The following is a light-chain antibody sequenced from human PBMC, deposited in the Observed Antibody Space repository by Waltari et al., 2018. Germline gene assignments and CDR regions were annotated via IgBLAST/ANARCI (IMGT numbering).Light chain of an antibody. J-gene: IGLJ2*01. CDR3: HSRETFPTRL. Sequence: SSDLTQDPSLSVALGQTVRITCQGDSLRRYYASWYQQRPGQAPILVLYGPDNRPSGFPDLVSGSTSGNTASLTITGAQAEDEADYYCHSRETFPTRLFGGGTRLTV. CDR1: SLRRYY. V-gene: IGLV3-19*01. CDR2: GPD.